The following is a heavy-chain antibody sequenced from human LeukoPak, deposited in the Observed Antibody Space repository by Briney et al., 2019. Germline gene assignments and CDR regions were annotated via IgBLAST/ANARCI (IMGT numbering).Heavy chain of an antibody. D-gene: IGHD3-22*01. CDR1: GYTFTSYG. Sequence: ASVTVSCKASGYTFTSYGISWVRQAPGQGLEWMGWISAYNGNTNYAQKLQGRVTMTTDTSTSTAYMELRSLRSDDTAVYYCARYYDSSGEELFFDYWGQGTLVTVSS. CDR2: ISAYNGNT. CDR3: ARYYDSSGEELFFDY. J-gene: IGHJ4*02. V-gene: IGHV1-18*01.